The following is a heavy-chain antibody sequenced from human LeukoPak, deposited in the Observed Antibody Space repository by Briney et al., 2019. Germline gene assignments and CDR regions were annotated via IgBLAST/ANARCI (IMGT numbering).Heavy chain of an antibody. CDR2: ISESGDST. CDR1: GFTFSSYA. Sequence: GGSLRLCCAASGFTFSSYAMSWVRQAPGKGLEWVSAISESGDSTYYTDSVKGRFTISRDNSKNTLYLQMNSLRAEDTAVYYCAKDIPVWYFDYWGQGTLVTVSS. J-gene: IGHJ4*02. D-gene: IGHD2-15*01. CDR3: AKDIPVWYFDY. V-gene: IGHV3-23*01.